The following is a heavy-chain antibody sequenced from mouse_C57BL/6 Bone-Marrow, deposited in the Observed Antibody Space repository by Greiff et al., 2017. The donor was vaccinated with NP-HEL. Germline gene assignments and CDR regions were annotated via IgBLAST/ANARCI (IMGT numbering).Heavy chain of an antibody. V-gene: IGHV7-3*01. J-gene: IGHJ2*01. D-gene: IGHD2-3*01. CDR3: ARSPDGSRDY. CDR2: IRNKANGYTT. Sequence: DVKLVESGGGLVQPGGSLSLSCAASGFTFTDYYMSWVRQPPGKALEWLGFIRNKANGYTTEYSASVKGRFTISRDNSQSILYLQMNALRAEDSATYYCARSPDGSRDYWGQGTTLTVSS. CDR1: GFTFTDYY.